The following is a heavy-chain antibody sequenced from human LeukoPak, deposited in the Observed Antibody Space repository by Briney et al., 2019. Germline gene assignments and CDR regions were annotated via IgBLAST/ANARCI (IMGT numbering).Heavy chain of an antibody. CDR3: AKDPDYSNYFDY. CDR2: IRYDGSNK. CDR1: GFTLRNHA. J-gene: IGHJ4*02. V-gene: IGHV3-30*02. D-gene: IGHD4-11*01. Sequence: GKSLRHSCAAYGFTLRNHAMHSVRQAPGKGPESVPFIRYDGSNKYYAVSVKGRFTISRDNSKNTPYLQMNSLRAEDTAVYYCAKDPDYSNYFDYWGQGTLVTVSS.